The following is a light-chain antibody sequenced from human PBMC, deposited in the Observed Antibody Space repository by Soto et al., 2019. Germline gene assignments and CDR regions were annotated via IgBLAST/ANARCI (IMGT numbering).Light chain of an antibody. CDR2: GAS. Sequence: EIVLTQSPGTLSLSPGERTTLSCRASQSVSSSFLAWYQQKPGQAPRLLIYGASSRATGIPDRFSGSVSGTDFTLTISRLEPEDFAVYYCQQYHSSPYTFGQGTKLEIK. V-gene: IGKV3-20*01. CDR3: QQYHSSPYT. CDR1: QSVSSSF. J-gene: IGKJ2*01.